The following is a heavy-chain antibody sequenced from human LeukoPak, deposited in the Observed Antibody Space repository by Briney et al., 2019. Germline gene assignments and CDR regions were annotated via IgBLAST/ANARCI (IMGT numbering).Heavy chain of an antibody. J-gene: IGHJ4*02. CDR3: ARSQSGYNYGYHFDS. Sequence: PSETLSLTCAVYGGSFSGYYWSWIRQPPGKGLGWIGEINHSGSTNYNPSLKSRVTISVDTSKNQFSLKLSSVTAADTALYYCARSQSGYNYGYHFDSWGQGTLVTVSS. CDR2: INHSGST. V-gene: IGHV4-34*01. D-gene: IGHD5-18*01. CDR1: GGSFSGYY.